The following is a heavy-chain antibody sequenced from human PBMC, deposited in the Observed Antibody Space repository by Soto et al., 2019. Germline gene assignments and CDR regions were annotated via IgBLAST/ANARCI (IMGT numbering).Heavy chain of an antibody. J-gene: IGHJ6*02. CDR2: INPNSGGT. CDR1: GYTFSNYG. V-gene: IGHV1-2*02. D-gene: IGHD3-10*01. Sequence: ASVKVSCKTSGYTFSNYGITWVRQAPGQPLEWLGWINPNSGGTNYAQKFQGRVTMTRDTSISTAYMELSRLRSDDTAVYYCARVEQLLWFGGETNYGMDVWGQGTKVTVSS. CDR3: ARVEQLLWFGGETNYGMDV.